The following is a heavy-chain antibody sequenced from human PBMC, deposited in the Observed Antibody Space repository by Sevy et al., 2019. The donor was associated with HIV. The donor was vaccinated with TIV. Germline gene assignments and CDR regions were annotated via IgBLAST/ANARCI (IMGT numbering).Heavy chain of an antibody. J-gene: IGHJ4*02. D-gene: IGHD4-17*01. CDR1: GFSFSSYG. CDR3: GKEGGGEGGDH. CDR2: IQYGGSNK. V-gene: IGHV3-30*02. Sequence: GGSLRLSCAASGFSFSSYGMNWVRQAPGKGLEWMSYIQYGGSNKDYADSVKGRFTISRDNSKNTLYLQMNSLRVEDTVVYYCGKEGGGEGGDHWGQGTLVTVSS.